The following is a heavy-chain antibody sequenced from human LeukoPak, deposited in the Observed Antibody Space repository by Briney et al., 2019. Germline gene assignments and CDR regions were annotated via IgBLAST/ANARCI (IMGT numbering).Heavy chain of an antibody. CDR3: AKIYGYSYGYCPY. CDR1: GGSFSGYY. D-gene: IGHD5-18*01. V-gene: IGHV4-34*01. J-gene: IGHJ4*02. Sequence: SETLSLTCAVYGGSFSGYYWSWIRQPPGKGLEWIGEINHSGSTNYNPSLKSRVTISVDTSKNQFSLKLSSVTAADTAVYYCAKIYGYSYGYCPYWGQGTLVTVSS. CDR2: INHSGST.